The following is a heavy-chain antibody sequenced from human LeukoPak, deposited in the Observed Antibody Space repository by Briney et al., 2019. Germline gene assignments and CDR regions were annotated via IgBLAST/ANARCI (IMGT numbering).Heavy chain of an antibody. CDR3: ARDCSSGAARPLYYYYYYGMDV. CDR1: GFTFSSYS. CDR2: ISSSGSTI. J-gene: IGHJ6*02. V-gene: IGHV3-21*04. D-gene: IGHD6-6*01. Sequence: GGSLRLSCAASGFTFSSYSMNWVRQAPGKGLEWVSPISSSGSTIYYADSVKGRFTISRDNAKNSLYLQMNSLRAEDTAVYYCARDCSSGAARPLYYYYYYGMDVWGQGTTVTVSS.